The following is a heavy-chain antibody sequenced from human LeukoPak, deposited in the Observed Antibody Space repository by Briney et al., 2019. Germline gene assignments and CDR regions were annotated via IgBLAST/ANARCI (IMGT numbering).Heavy chain of an antibody. D-gene: IGHD5-18*01. CDR1: GFTFSSYS. Sequence: GGSLSLSCAASGFTFSSYSMNWVRQAPGKGLEWVSSISSSSSYIYYADSVKGRFTISRDNAKNSLYLQMNSLRAEDTAVYYCAKGNGYSYGRYYFDYWGQGTLVTVSS. V-gene: IGHV3-21*04. J-gene: IGHJ4*02. CDR3: AKGNGYSYGRYYFDY. CDR2: ISSSSSYI.